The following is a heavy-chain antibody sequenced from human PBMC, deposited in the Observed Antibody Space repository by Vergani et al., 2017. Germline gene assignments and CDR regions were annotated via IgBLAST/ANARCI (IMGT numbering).Heavy chain of an antibody. V-gene: IGHV3-74*01. CDR1: GFTFSSYW. Sequence: EVQLVESGGGLVQPGGSLRLSCAASGFTFSSYWMHWVRQAPGKGLVWVSRINSDGSSTSYADSVKGRFTISRDNAKNTLYLQMNSLRAEDTAVYYCARDDYDFWSGYYPYYYGMDVWGQGTTVTVSS. D-gene: IGHD3-3*01. J-gene: IGHJ6*02. CDR3: ARDDYDFWSGYYPYYYGMDV. CDR2: INSDGSST.